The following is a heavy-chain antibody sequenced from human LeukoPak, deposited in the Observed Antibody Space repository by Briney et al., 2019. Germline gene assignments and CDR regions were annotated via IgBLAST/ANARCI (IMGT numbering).Heavy chain of an antibody. D-gene: IGHD4-11*01. V-gene: IGHV3-30*02. CDR3: AKTYYSNYYFDY. Sequence: PGGSLRLSCAASGFTSSSYGMHWVGQAPGKGLDWVAFIRYEGSNKYYADSVKGRFTISRDNSKNTLYLQMNSLRAEDTAVYYCAKTYYSNYYFDYWGQGTLVTVSS. CDR2: IRYEGSNK. CDR1: GFTSSSYG. J-gene: IGHJ4*02.